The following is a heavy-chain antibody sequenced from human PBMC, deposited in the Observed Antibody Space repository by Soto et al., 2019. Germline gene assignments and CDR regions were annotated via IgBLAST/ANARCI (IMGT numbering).Heavy chain of an antibody. J-gene: IGHJ6*02. CDR2: ISYDSTKT. V-gene: IGHV3-30*03. CDR1: GFTFNSYG. Sequence: XGSLRLSCAASGFTFNSYGMHWVRQGPGNGLEWVAFISYDSTKTYYADSVKGRFTISRDNSNSAQYVQMNSLTGEDTAVYYCARTRSAWSDFHYYSLDVWGQGTTVTVSS. D-gene: IGHD1-26*01. CDR3: ARTRSAWSDFHYYSLDV.